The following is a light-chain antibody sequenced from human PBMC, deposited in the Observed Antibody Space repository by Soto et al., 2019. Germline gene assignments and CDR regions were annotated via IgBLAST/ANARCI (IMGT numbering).Light chain of an antibody. J-gene: IGLJ2*01. Sequence: QSVLTQPHSASGTPGQRVTISCSGSSSNIGSNTVNWYQQLPGTAPKLLIYSNNPRPSGVPDRFSGSKSGTSASLAISGLQSEDDADYYCAAWDDSLIGVVFGGGTKLTVL. CDR1: SSNIGSNT. CDR3: AAWDDSLIGVV. CDR2: SNN. V-gene: IGLV1-44*01.